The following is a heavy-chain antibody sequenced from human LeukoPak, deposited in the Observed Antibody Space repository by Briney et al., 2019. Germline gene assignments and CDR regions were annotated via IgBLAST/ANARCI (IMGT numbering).Heavy chain of an antibody. V-gene: IGHV3-23*01. CDR2: ISGSGGST. Sequence: GGSLRLSCAASGFTFSTYAMTWVRQAPGKGLEWVSAISGSGGSTYYADSVKGRFTISRDSSKNTLYLQLSSLRAEDTAVYYCAKDRGKASPGRYYFDYWGQGTLVTVSS. CDR3: AKDRGKASPGRYYFDY. CDR1: GFTFSTYA. J-gene: IGHJ4*02. D-gene: IGHD3-16*01.